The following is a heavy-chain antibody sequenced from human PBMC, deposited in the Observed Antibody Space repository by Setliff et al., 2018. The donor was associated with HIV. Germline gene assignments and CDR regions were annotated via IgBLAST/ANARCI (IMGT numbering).Heavy chain of an antibody. CDR1: GYTFSTYF. J-gene: IGHJ4*02. Sequence: ASVKVSCKTFGYTFSTYFIHWVRQAPGQGLEWMGTINPSGGHTSYAQKFQGRATMTRDTSTSTVYMELSSLRSEDTAVYYCARDSSFVAAYNYWSGFSYFDFWGQGTQVTVSS. V-gene: IGHV1-46*01. CDR3: ARDSSFVAAYNYWSGFSYFDF. D-gene: IGHD3-3*01. CDR2: INPSGGHT.